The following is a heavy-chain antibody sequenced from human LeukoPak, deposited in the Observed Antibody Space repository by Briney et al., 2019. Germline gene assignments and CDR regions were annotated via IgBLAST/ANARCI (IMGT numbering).Heavy chain of an antibody. CDR3: ASALGYCSSTSCARFDY. Sequence: SETLSLTCTVSGGSISSSSYYWGWIRQPPGKGLEWIGSIYYSGSTYYNPSLKSRVTISVDTSKNQFSLKLSSVTAADTAVYYCASALGYCSSTSCARFDYWGQGTLVTVSS. V-gene: IGHV4-39*01. CDR2: IYYSGST. CDR1: GGSISSSSYY. J-gene: IGHJ4*02. D-gene: IGHD2-2*01.